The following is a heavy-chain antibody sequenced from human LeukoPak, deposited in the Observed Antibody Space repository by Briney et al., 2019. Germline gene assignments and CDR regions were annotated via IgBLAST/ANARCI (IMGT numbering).Heavy chain of an antibody. CDR2: ISAYNGNT. CDR1: GYTFTSYG. CDR3: ARSGDPERIRPYYDFWSGYYGWFDP. Sequence: GASVKVSCKASGYTFTSYGISWVRQAPGQGLEWMGWISAYNGNTNYVQKFQGRVTMTTDTSTNTAYMELRSLRSDDTAVYYCARSGDPERIRPYYDFWSGYYGWFDPWGQGTLVTVSS. D-gene: IGHD3-3*01. J-gene: IGHJ5*02. V-gene: IGHV1-18*01.